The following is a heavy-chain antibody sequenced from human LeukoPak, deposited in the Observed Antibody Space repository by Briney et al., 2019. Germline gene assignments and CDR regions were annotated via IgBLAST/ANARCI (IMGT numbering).Heavy chain of an antibody. J-gene: IGHJ4*02. Sequence: SETLSLTCTVSGGSISGYYWSWVRQSPEKGLESIGFIYSTGSTSYNPSLRSRVTISIDTSQNQFYLRLTSVTAADTAVYYCARLLGGYWGQGTLVTVSS. CDR1: GGSISGYY. D-gene: IGHD2/OR15-2a*01. V-gene: IGHV4-59*12. CDR2: IYSTGST. CDR3: ARLLGGY.